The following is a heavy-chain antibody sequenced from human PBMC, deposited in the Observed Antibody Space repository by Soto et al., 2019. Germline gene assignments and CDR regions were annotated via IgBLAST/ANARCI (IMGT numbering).Heavy chain of an antibody. J-gene: IGHJ3*02. D-gene: IGHD2-15*01. CDR2: IYYSGST. V-gene: IGHV4-59*08. CDR1: GGSISSYY. Sequence: ASETLSLTCTVSGGSISSYYWSWIRQPPGKGLEWIGYIYYSGSTNYNPSLKSRVTISVDTSKNQFSLKLSSVTAADTAVYYCARRSNVVVVAATRAAFDIWGQGTMVTVSS. CDR3: ARRSNVVVVAATRAAFDI.